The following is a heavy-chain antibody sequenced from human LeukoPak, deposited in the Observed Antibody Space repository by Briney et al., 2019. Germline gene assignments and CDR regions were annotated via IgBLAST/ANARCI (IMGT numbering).Heavy chain of an antibody. CDR2: IKQDGSEK. V-gene: IGHV3-7*01. Sequence: SGGSLRLSCAVSGFTFDDYGMTWVRQAPGKGLEWVANIKQDGSEKYYVDSVKGRFTISRDNAKNSLYLQMNSLSAEDTAVYYCARALTEQWLVLGYYFDYWGQGTLVTVSS. CDR3: ARALTEQWLVLGYYFDY. J-gene: IGHJ4*02. CDR1: GFTFDDYG. D-gene: IGHD6-19*01.